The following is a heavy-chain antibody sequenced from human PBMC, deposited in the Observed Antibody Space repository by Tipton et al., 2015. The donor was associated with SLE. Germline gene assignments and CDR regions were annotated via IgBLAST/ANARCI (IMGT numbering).Heavy chain of an antibody. CDR3: AKERSSSSGYFDP. CDR1: GYTFTGYY. D-gene: IGHD6-6*01. CDR2: INPNSGGT. Sequence: QSGPEVKRHGASVKVSCKASGYTFTGYYMHWVRQAPGQGLEWMGWINPNSGGTNYAQKFQGRVTMTRDTSISTAYMELSRLRSDDTAVYYCAKERSSSSGYFDPWGQGTLVTVSS. J-gene: IGHJ5*02. V-gene: IGHV1-2*02.